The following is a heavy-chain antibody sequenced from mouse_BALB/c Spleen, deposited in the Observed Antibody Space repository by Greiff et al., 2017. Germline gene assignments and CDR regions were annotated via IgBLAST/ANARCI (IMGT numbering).Heavy chain of an antibody. D-gene: IGHD4-1*01. J-gene: IGHJ4*01. CDR3: ARGQLTGPYYYAMDY. CDR1: GFSLTGYG. CDR2: IWGDGST. Sequence: VMLVESGPGLVAPSQSLSITCTVSGFSLTGYGVNWVRQPPGKGLEWLGMIWGDGSTDYNSALKSRLSISKDNSKSQVFLKMNSLQTDDTARYYCARGQLTGPYYYAMDYWGQGTSVTVSS. V-gene: IGHV2-6-7*01.